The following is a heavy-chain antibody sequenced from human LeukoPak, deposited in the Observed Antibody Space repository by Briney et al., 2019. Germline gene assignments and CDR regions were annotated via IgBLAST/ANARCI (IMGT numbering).Heavy chain of an antibody. CDR1: GGTFSSYA. CDR3: ASCIAAAYNWFDP. V-gene: IGHV1-69*13. J-gene: IGHJ5*02. D-gene: IGHD6-13*01. CDR2: IIPIFGTA. Sequence: SVKVSCKASGGTFSSYAISWVRQAPGQGLEWTGGIIPIFGTANYAQKFQGRVTITADESTSTAYMELSSLRSEDTAVYYCASCIAAAYNWFDPWGQGTLVTVSS.